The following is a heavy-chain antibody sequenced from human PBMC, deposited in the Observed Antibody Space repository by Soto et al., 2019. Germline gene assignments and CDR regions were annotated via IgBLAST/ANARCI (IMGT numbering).Heavy chain of an antibody. D-gene: IGHD3-22*01. Sequence: QVQLVQSGAEVKKPGASVKVSCKASGYTFSTYAMHWVRQAPGQRLEWMGWINGDNGNTRYSQKFQGRVTITRDTSACTAYMELSSLRSEDTAVYYCARDPHYYDTTGYCLDYWGQGTLVTVSS. V-gene: IGHV1-3*01. CDR2: INGDNGNT. J-gene: IGHJ4*02. CDR3: ARDPHYYDTTGYCLDY. CDR1: GYTFSTYA.